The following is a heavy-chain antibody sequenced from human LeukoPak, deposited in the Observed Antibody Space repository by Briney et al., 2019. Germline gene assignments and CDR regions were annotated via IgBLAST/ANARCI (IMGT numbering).Heavy chain of an antibody. J-gene: IGHJ3*02. CDR2: IWYGGSNK. D-gene: IGHD4-17*01. CDR1: GFTFSSYS. CDR3: AKITVNDAFDI. Sequence: GGSLRLSCAASGFTFSSYSMNWVRQAPGKGLEWVAVIWYGGSNKYYADSVKGRFTISRDNSKNTLYLQMNSLRAEDTAVYYCAKITVNDAFDIWGQGTMVTVSS. V-gene: IGHV3-33*08.